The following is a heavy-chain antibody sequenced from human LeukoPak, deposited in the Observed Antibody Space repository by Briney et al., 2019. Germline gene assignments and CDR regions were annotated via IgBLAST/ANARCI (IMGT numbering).Heavy chain of an antibody. V-gene: IGHV1-18*01. Sequence: ASVKVSCKASGYTFTSYGISWVRQAPGQGLEWMGWISAYNGNTNYAQKLQGRATMTTDTSTSTAYMELRSLRSDDTAVYYCATFMVRGVIGSYYGMDVWGQGTTVTVSS. CDR2: ISAYNGNT. CDR1: GYTFTSYG. D-gene: IGHD3-10*01. CDR3: ATFMVRGVIGSYYGMDV. J-gene: IGHJ6*02.